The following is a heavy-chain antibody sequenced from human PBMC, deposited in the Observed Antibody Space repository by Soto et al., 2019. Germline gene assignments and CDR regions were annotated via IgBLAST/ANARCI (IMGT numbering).Heavy chain of an antibody. CDR3: ARSDRDYAYALNV. V-gene: IGHV3-53*01. D-gene: IGHD3-16*01. Sequence: EAQLVESGGGLIKPGGSLRLSCAASGFTVSDNYITWVRQAPGKGLEWVSLLYSGGRIYYADSVKGRFTISRDTSKPTLYLQMNSLRTEDTAVYYCARSDRDYAYALNVWGQGTTVTVSS. CDR1: GFTVSDNY. CDR2: LYSGGRI. J-gene: IGHJ6*02.